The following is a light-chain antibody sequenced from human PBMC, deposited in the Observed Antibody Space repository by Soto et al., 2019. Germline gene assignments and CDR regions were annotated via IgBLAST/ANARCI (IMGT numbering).Light chain of an antibody. CDR2: GAS. CDR1: QSVSSN. J-gene: IGKJ1*01. V-gene: IGKV3D-15*01. CDR3: QQYNTYPWT. Sequence: EIVLTQSPATLSLSPGERATLSCRASQSVSSNLAWYQQKPGQAPRLLIYGASNRATGIPDRFSGSGSGTDFTLTISSLQPDDFATYHCQQYNTYPWTFGQGTK.